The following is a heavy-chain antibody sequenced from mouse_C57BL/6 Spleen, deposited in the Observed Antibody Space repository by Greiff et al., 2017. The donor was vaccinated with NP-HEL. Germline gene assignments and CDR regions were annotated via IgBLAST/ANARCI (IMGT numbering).Heavy chain of an antibody. CDR2: ISDGGSYT. CDR1: GFTFSSYA. J-gene: IGHJ2*01. V-gene: IGHV5-4*03. Sequence: EVNVVESGGGLVKPGGSLKLSCAASGFTFSSYAMSWVRQTPEKRLEWVATISDGGSYTYYPANVKGRFTISRDNAKNNMYLQMSHLKSEDTAMYYCARAGYSNYGFDYWGQGTTLTVSS. CDR3: ARAGYSNYGFDY. D-gene: IGHD2-5*01.